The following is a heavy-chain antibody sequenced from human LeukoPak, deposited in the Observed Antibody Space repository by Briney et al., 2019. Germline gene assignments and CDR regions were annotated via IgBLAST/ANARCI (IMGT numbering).Heavy chain of an antibody. CDR1: GFSFSNFV. V-gene: IGHV3-21*01. CDR3: ARDPPSFQH. J-gene: IGHJ1*01. CDR2: ISSSSSYI. Sequence: PGGSLRLSCAASGFSFSNFVMNWVRQAPGKGLEWVSSISSSSSYIYYADSVKGRFTISRDNAKNSLYLQMNSLRAEDTAVYYCARDPPSFQHWGQGTLVTVSS.